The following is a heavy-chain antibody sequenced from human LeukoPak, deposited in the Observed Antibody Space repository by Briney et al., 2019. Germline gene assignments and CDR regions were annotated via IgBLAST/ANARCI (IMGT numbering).Heavy chain of an antibody. CDR1: GYTFTSYD. D-gene: IGHD6-19*01. J-gene: IGHJ1*01. V-gene: IGHV1-8*01. CDR2: MNPNNGNT. Sequence: ASVKVSCKASGYTFTSYDINWVRQATGQGLEWMGWMNPNNGNTGYAQKFQGRVTLTRNTSISTAYMELSSLRSEDTAVYYCTRGGPVAGTHKYFQHWGQGTLVTVSS. CDR3: TRGGPVAGTHKYFQH.